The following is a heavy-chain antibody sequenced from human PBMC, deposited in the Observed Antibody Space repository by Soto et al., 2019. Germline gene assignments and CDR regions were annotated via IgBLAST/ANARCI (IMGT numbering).Heavy chain of an antibody. CDR1: GLTFSNAW. CDR2: IKSQADGGTT. J-gene: IGHJ4*02. Sequence: VQLVESGGGLVKPGGSLRLSCAVSGLTFSNAWMDWVRQAPGKGLEWVGRIKSQADGGTTDYAAPVKGRFTISRDDSKNTVFLQMNSLKTEDTAVYYCATPPGYWGSAPFDFWGQGTLVTVSS. D-gene: IGHD7-27*01. V-gene: IGHV3-15*07. CDR3: ATPPGYWGSAPFDF.